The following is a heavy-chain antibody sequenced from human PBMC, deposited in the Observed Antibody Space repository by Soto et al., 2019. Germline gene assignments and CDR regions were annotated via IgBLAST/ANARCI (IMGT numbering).Heavy chain of an antibody. CDR2: IDPSDSYI. CDR3: ARLRYSYGSVYAMDV. D-gene: IGHD5-18*01. Sequence: GESLKISCKGSGYIFTKYWISWVRQKPGEGLEWMARIDPSDSYISYSPSFQGHVTISTDNSITTAYLQWSSLKASDTATYYRARLRYSYGSVYAMDVWGQGTTVTDSS. V-gene: IGHV5-10-1*01. CDR1: GYIFTKYW. J-gene: IGHJ6*02.